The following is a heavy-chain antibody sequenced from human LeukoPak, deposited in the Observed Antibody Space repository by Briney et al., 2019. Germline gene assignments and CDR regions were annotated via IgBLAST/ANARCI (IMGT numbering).Heavy chain of an antibody. CDR1: GGSFSGYY. V-gene: IGHV4-34*01. Sequence: PSETLSLTCAVYGGSFSGYYWSWIRQPPGKGLEWIGEINHSGSTNYNPSLKSRVTISVDTSKNQFSLKLSSVTAADTAVYCCARLGGSSGEFDYWGQGTLVTVSS. D-gene: IGHD6-6*01. CDR2: INHSGST. J-gene: IGHJ4*02. CDR3: ARLGGSSGEFDY.